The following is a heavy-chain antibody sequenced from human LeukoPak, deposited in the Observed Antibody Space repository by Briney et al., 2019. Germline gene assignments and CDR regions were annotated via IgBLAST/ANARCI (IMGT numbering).Heavy chain of an antibody. J-gene: IGHJ4*02. CDR1: GYTLTSYY. CDR3: ASSTTVTTDPLGY. CDR2: INPSSGST. V-gene: IGHV1-46*01. D-gene: IGHD4-17*01. Sequence: ASVKVSCKASGYTLTSYYMHWVRQAPGQGLAWMGIINPSSGSTSYAQKFQGRVTMTRGPSTSTVYMELSRLRSKDTAVYYCASSTTVTTDPLGYWGQGTLVTVSS.